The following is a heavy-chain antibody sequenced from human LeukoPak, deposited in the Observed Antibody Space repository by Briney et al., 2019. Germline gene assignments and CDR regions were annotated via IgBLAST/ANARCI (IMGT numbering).Heavy chain of an antibody. D-gene: IGHD2-15*01. J-gene: IGHJ6*02. CDR2: IYYSGSS. CDR3: ARHGLGGGRTGSGMDV. CDR1: GGSISSYY. Sequence: SETLSLTCTVSGGSISSYYWSWIRQPAGKGLEWIGHIYYSGSSNYNPSLKSRVTISVDTSKNEFSLKLNSLTATDTAVYYCARHGLGGGRTGSGMDVWGQGTTVTVSS. V-gene: IGHV4-59*01.